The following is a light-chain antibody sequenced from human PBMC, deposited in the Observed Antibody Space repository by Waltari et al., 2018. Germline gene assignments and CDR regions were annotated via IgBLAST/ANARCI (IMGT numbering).Light chain of an antibody. Sequence: QSVLTQPPSVSGAPGQRVTISCAGTYSNIGADYDVHWYQVLPGAAPKLLIYRNSKRPAGVPDRFSGSKSGTSVYLAISGLQAEDEADYYCTSYTTSRTWVFGGGTKLTVL. V-gene: IGLV1-40*01. J-gene: IGLJ3*02. CDR2: RNS. CDR1: YSNIGADYD. CDR3: TSYTTSRTWV.